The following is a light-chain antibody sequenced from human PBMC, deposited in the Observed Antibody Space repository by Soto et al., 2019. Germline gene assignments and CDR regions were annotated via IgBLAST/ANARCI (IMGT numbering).Light chain of an antibody. CDR1: QSISSY. CDR2: AAS. CDR3: LHHHSYLQT. V-gene: IGKV1-17*01. J-gene: IGKJ1*01. Sequence: DIQMTQSPSSLSASVGDRVTITCRASQSISSYLNWYQQKPGKAPKLLIYAASSLQSGVPSRFSGSGSGTEFTLTISSLQPEDVATYYCLHHHSYLQTFGQVTKVAIK.